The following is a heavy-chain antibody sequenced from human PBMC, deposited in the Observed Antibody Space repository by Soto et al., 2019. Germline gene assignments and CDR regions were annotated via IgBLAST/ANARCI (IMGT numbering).Heavy chain of an antibody. D-gene: IGHD7-27*01. CDR3: ARHGDGDYYYYGMDV. CDR2: IIPIFGTA. J-gene: IGHJ6*02. V-gene: IGHV1-69*13. CDR1: GGTFSSYA. Sequence: SVKVSCKASGGTFSSYAISWLRQAPGQGLEWMGGIIPIFGTANYAQKFQGRVTITADESTSTAYMELSSLRSEDTAVYYCARHGDGDYYYYGMDVWGQGTTVTVSS.